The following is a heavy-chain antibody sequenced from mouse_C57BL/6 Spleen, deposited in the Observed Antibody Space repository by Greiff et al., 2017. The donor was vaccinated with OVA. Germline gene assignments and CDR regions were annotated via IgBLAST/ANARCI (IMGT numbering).Heavy chain of an antibody. J-gene: IGHJ1*03. CDR1: GFTFSSYG. D-gene: IGHD2-5*01. CDR3: ARLYYSNYDWYFDV. Sequence: EVNVVESGGDLVKPGGSLKLSCAASGFTFSSYGMSWVRQTPDKRLEWVATISSGGSYTYYPDSVKGRFTISRDNAKNTLYLQMSSLKSEDTAMYYCARLYYSNYDWYFDVWGTGTTVTVSS. V-gene: IGHV5-6*01. CDR2: ISSGGSYT.